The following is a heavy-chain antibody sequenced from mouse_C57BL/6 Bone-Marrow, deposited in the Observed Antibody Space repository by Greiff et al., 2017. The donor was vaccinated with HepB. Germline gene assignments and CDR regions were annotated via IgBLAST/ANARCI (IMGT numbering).Heavy chain of an antibody. V-gene: IGHV5-4*01. J-gene: IGHJ4*01. CDR3: ARDPIYYYGSSYAMDY. CDR2: ISDGGSYT. D-gene: IGHD1-1*01. Sequence: DVKLVESGGGLVKPGGSLKLSCAASGFTFSSYAMSWVRQTPEKRLEWVATISDGGSYTYYPDNVKGRITISRDNAKNNLYLQMSHLKSEDTAMYYCARDPIYYYGSSYAMDYWGQGTSVTVSS. CDR1: GFTFSSYA.